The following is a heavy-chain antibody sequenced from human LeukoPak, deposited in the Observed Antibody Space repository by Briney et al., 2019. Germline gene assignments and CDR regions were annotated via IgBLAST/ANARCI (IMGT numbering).Heavy chain of an antibody. V-gene: IGHV4-34*01. D-gene: IGHD2-2*01. CDR2: INHSGST. J-gene: IGHJ5*02. CDR1: GGSFSSYY. Sequence: KSSETLSLTCAVYGGSFSSYYWSWIRQPPGKGLEWIGEINHSGSTNYNPSLKSRVTISVDTSKNQFSLKLSSVTAADTAVYYCAREEGPGVVVPAARTFDPWGQGTLVTVSS. CDR3: AREEGPGVVVPAARTFDP.